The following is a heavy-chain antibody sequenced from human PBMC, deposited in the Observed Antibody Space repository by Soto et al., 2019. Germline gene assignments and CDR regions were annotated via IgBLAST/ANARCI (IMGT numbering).Heavy chain of an antibody. CDR3: ARRVLYDSSGFAY. CDR1: GFTFSSYS. D-gene: IGHD3-22*01. Sequence: GGSLRLSCAASGFTFSSYSMNWVRQAPGKGLEWISYISSSSGTIYYADSVKGRFTISRDNAKNSMYLQMNSLRAEDTAVYYCARRVLYDSSGFAYWGQGTLVTVSS. CDR2: ISSSSGTI. V-gene: IGHV3-48*01. J-gene: IGHJ4*02.